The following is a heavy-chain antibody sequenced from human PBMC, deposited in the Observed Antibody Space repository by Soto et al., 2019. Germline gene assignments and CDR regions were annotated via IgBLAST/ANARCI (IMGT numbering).Heavy chain of an antibody. CDR1: GFTFSSYA. D-gene: IGHD3-10*01. Sequence: PGGSLRLSCAASGFTFSSYAISWVRQAPGKGLEWVSAISGSGGSTYYADSVKGRFTTSRDNSKNTLFLQMNSLRAEDTAIYYCAKEDASGSYFHLDYWGQGILVTVSS. V-gene: IGHV3-23*01. J-gene: IGHJ4*02. CDR3: AKEDASGSYFHLDY. CDR2: ISGSGGST.